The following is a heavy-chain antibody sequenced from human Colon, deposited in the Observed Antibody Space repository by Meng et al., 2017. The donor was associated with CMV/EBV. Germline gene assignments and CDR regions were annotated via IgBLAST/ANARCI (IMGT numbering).Heavy chain of an antibody. Sequence: CAVSGASINSAGSAWTWIRHPPGMGLEWIGNVYTTGSTFYNPSLKSRVTISVDVSKNQFSLQLRSVTAADTAVYYCARGNGDHLFDYWGQGTLVTISS. CDR1: GASINSAGSA. V-gene: IGHV4-30-2*01. J-gene: IGHJ4*02. D-gene: IGHD2-8*01. CDR2: VYTTGST. CDR3: ARGNGDHLFDY.